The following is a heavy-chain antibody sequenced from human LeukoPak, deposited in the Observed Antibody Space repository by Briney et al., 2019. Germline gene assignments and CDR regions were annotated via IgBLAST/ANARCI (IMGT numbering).Heavy chain of an antibody. CDR2: TYYRSKWYN. CDR3: ASAWGVDCSSTSCYFYY. V-gene: IGHV6-1*01. Sequence: SQTLSLTCAISGDSVSSNSAAWNWIRQSPSRGLEWLGRTYYRSKWYNDYAVSVKSRITINPDTSKNQFSLQLNSVTPEDTAVYYCASAWGVDCSSTSCYFYYWGQGTLVTVSS. J-gene: IGHJ4*02. D-gene: IGHD2-2*01. CDR1: GDSVSSNSAA.